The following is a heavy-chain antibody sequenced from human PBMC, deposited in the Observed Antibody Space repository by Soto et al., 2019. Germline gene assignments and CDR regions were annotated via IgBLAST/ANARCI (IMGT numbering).Heavy chain of an antibody. CDR3: AVGGNYLSMDV. Sequence: QVQLVQSGAEVKKPGASVKVSCKASGYTFTSYYMHWVRLAPGQGLEWMGIINPDGGGTSYAQQCQGRVSMTRDTSTSTVYMEMSSLRSDDTAVYYCAVGGNYLSMDVWGQGTTVTVSS. CDR2: INPDGGGT. D-gene: IGHD4-4*01. V-gene: IGHV1-46*01. J-gene: IGHJ6*02. CDR1: GYTFTSYY.